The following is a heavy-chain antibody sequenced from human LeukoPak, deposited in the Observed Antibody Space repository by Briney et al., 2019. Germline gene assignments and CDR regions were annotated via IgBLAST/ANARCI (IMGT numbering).Heavy chain of an antibody. J-gene: IGHJ6*03. CDR3: ARDGYKWYHYYYMDV. Sequence: GGSLRLSCAASEFTFSTYAMHWVRQAPGKGLEWVAVISYDGSNKYYADSVKGRFTISRDNSKNTLYLQMNSLRAEDTAVYYCARDGYKWYHYYYMDVWGKGTTVTVSS. CDR2: ISYDGSNK. D-gene: IGHD5-24*01. CDR1: EFTFSTYA. V-gene: IGHV3-30*11.